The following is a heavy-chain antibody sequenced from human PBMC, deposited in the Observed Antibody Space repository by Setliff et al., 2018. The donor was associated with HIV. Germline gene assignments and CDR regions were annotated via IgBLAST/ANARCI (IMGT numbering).Heavy chain of an antibody. Sequence: PGGSLRLSCAASGFTFNTHAMHWVRQVPGKGLEWVAFIRFDGSHQNYAESVKGRFVISRDNFKNTLSLQMNGLRREDTAVYYCTKNLYSSRWSPLDYWGQGTLVTVSS. CDR2: IRFDGSHQ. CDR3: TKNLYSSRWSPLDY. D-gene: IGHD6-13*01. CDR1: GFTFNTHA. V-gene: IGHV3-30*02. J-gene: IGHJ4*02.